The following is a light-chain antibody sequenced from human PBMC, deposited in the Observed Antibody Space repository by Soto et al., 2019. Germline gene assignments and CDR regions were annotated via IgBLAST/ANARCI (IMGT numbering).Light chain of an antibody. Sequence: EIVMTQSPATLPVSPGERATLSCRASQSVYNNLAWYQQKPGQAPRLLIYGASTRATGIPARFSGSGSGTEFTLTISRLVPEDFAVYYCQQYGDSPVTFGQGTKVDI. CDR2: GAS. CDR1: QSVYNN. V-gene: IGKV3-15*01. CDR3: QQYGDSPVT. J-gene: IGKJ1*01.